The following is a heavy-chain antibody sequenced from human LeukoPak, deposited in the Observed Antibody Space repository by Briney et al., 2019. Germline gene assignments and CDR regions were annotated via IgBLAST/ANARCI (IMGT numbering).Heavy chain of an antibody. Sequence: GGSLRLSCAASGFTVSSNYMSWVRQAPGKGLEWVSVIYSGGSTYYADSVKGRFTISRDNSKNTLYLQMNSLRAEDTAVYYCAKDQGAEGFDAFDIWGQGTMVTVSS. D-gene: IGHD3-16*01. J-gene: IGHJ3*02. CDR1: GFTVSSNY. V-gene: IGHV3-53*01. CDR3: AKDQGAEGFDAFDI. CDR2: IYSGGST.